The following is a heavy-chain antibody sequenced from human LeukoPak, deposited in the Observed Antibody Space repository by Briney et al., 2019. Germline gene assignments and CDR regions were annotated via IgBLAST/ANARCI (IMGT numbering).Heavy chain of an antibody. CDR1: GDTFSNYA. D-gene: IGHD3-10*01. V-gene: IGHV1-69*06. J-gene: IGHJ3*02. CDR3: ARVYVLLWFGELGGFDI. CDR2: IIPIFGTA. Sequence: GASVKVSCKASGDTFSNYAFSWVRLAPGQGLEWMGGIIPIFGTANYAQKFQGRVTITADKSTSTAYMELSRLRSDDTAVYYCARVYVLLWFGELGGFDIWGQGTMVTVSS.